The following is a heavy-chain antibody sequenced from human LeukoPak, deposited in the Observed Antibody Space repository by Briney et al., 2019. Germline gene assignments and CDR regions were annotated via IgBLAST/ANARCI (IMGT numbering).Heavy chain of an antibody. D-gene: IGHD6-19*01. V-gene: IGHV3-30-3*01. J-gene: IGHJ6*02. Sequence: PGGSLRLSCAASGFTFSSYAMHWVRQAPGKGLEWVAVISYDGSNKYYADSVKGRFTISRDNSKNTLYLQMNSLRAEDTAVYYCARDQRYSSGWSSKSNYYYYGMDVWGQGTTVTVSS. CDR2: ISYDGSNK. CDR3: ARDQRYSSGWSSKSNYYYYGMDV. CDR1: GFTFSSYA.